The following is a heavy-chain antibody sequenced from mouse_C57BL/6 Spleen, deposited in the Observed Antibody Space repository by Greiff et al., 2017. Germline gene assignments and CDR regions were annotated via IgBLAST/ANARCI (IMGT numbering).Heavy chain of an antibody. Sequence: VQLQQSGAELVRPGTSVKVFCKASGYAFTNYLIEWVKQRPGQGLEWIGVINPGSGGTNYNEKFKGKATLTADKSSSTAYMQLSSLTSEDSAVYFCARPGNYAMDYWGQGTSVTVSS. CDR1: GYAFTNYL. D-gene: IGHD1-1*02. CDR2: INPGSGGT. CDR3: ARPGNYAMDY. V-gene: IGHV1-54*01. J-gene: IGHJ4*01.